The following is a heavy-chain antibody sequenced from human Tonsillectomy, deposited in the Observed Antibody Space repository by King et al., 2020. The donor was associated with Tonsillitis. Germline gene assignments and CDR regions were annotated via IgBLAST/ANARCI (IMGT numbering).Heavy chain of an antibody. CDR2: VSYSGNT. Sequence: QLQESGPGLVKPSETLSLTCTVSGASLGSSDYYWGWIRQPPGKGLEWIGTVSYSGNTYYNPSLKSRVTISVDTSNTQFSLNLSSVTAADTAVYYCARQRGEAHHTGTYYLFLDYWGQGTLVTVSS. D-gene: IGHD1-26*01. CDR3: ARQRGEAHHTGTYYLFLDY. CDR1: GASLGSSDYY. V-gene: IGHV4-39*01. J-gene: IGHJ4*02.